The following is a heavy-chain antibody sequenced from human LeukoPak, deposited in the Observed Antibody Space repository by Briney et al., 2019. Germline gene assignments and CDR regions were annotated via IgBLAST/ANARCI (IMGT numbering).Heavy chain of an antibody. V-gene: IGHV4-39*01. D-gene: IGHD3-22*01. Sequence: SETLSLTCTVSGGSISSSSYYWGWIRQPPGKGLEWIGSIYYTGSTYYNPSLKSRVTISVDTSKNQFSLKLSSVTAAGTAVYYCASSTSGYYNYWGQGTLVTVSS. CDR1: GGSISSSSYY. CDR2: IYYTGST. J-gene: IGHJ4*02. CDR3: ASSTSGYYNY.